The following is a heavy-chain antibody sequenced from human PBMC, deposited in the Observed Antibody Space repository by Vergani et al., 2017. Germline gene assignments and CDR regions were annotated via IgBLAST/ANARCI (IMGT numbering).Heavy chain of an antibody. Sequence: EVQLVESGGGLVQPGGSLRLSCAASGFTFSSYWMSWVRQAPGKGLEWVANIKQDGSEKYYVDSVKGRFTISRDNAENSLYLQLNSLRAEDTAVYYCAREDIVVVVAAFAHDAYMDVWGKGTTVTVSS. CDR1: GFTFSSYW. J-gene: IGHJ6*03. CDR3: AREDIVVVVAAFAHDAYMDV. D-gene: IGHD2-15*01. CDR2: IKQDGSEK. V-gene: IGHV3-7*01.